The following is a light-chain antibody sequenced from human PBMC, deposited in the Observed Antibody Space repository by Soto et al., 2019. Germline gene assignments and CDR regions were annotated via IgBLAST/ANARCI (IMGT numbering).Light chain of an antibody. CDR1: QSINTY. CDR3: QQRSDWPLT. Sequence: EIVLTQSPATLSLSPGERATLSCRASQSINTYLAWYQQKPGQAPRLLIYDVSSRATGIPARFSGSGSGTDFTLTISSLEPEDFAFYYCQQRSDWPLTFGGGTKVEIK. J-gene: IGKJ4*01. V-gene: IGKV3-11*01. CDR2: DVS.